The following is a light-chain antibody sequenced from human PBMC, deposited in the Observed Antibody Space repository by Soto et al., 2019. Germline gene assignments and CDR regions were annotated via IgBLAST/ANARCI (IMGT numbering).Light chain of an antibody. CDR2: DAS. J-gene: IGKJ2*01. CDR1: QGIYNY. CDR3: QKYNSAPDT. V-gene: IGKV1-27*01. Sequence: DVQMTQSPSSLSASVGDRVTITCRASQGIYNYLAWYQQKPGNVPKLLINDASTLQSGVPSRFSGSGSGTDFTLTISSLQPEDVATYYCQKYNSAPDTFGQGTKVEIK.